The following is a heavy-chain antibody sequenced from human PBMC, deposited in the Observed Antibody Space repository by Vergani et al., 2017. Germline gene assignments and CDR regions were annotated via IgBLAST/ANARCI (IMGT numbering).Heavy chain of an antibody. CDR1: GGTFSSYT. CDR3: ARDRDYGDYGAFDI. Sequence: QVQLVQSGAEVKKPGSSVKVSCKASGGTFSSYTISWVRQAPGQGLEWMGRIIPILGIANYAQKFQGSVTISADKSTSTAYMELSSLRSEDTAVYYCARDRDYGDYGAFDIWGQGTMVTVSS. J-gene: IGHJ3*02. CDR2: IIPILGIA. D-gene: IGHD4-17*01. V-gene: IGHV1-69*08.